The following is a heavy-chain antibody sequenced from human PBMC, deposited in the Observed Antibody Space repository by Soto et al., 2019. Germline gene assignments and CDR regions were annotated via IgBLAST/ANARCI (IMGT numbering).Heavy chain of an antibody. V-gene: IGHV1-18*01. CDR2: ISPYNGRT. J-gene: IGHJ6*02. CDR1: GYSFTSYG. D-gene: IGHD5-18*01. Sequence: QVHLVQSGSDVEKPGASVKVSCKAPGYSFTSYGIGWVRQVPGQGPEWMGWISPYNGRTNYAQSVKGRVVMTTDISTNTVYLELRSLRSDDSAIYYCRRCRTDSYAMDVWGQGTTVTASS. CDR3: RRCRTDSYAMDV.